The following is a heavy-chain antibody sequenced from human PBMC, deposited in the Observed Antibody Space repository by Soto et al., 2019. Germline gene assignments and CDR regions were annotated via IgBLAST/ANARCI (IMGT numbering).Heavy chain of an antibody. J-gene: IGHJ5*01. Sequence: QVQLVQSGAEVRKPGSSVKVSCKASGVTLSSYAFSWVRQAPGQGLEWMGGIIPIFGTTNHAQKLQDRVTITADESTSTAYMELSSLRFEDTAVYYCATSVRFCVSATCHVDSWGQGTLVTVSS. V-gene: IGHV1-69*12. CDR2: IIPIFGTT. D-gene: IGHD3-3*01. CDR1: GVTLSSYA. CDR3: ATSVRFCVSATCHVDS.